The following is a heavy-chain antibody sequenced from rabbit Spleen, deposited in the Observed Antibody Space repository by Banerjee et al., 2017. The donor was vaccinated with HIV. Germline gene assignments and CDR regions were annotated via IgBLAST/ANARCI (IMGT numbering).Heavy chain of an antibody. Sequence: QSLEESGGDLVKPGASLTLTCTASGFSFSSSDYMCWVRQAPGKGLEWIACIYTVSGTPYYASWAKGRFTISKTSSTTVTLQMTSLTAADTATYFCAREPYASSSGYYFSLWGPGTLVTVS. CDR3: AREPYASSSGYYFSL. J-gene: IGHJ4*01. CDR1: GFSFSSSDY. D-gene: IGHD1-1*01. V-gene: IGHV1S40*01. CDR2: IYTVSGTP.